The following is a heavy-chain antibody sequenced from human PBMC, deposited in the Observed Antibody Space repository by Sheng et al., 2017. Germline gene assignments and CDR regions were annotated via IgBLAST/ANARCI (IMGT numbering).Heavy chain of an antibody. V-gene: IGHV3-23*04. CDR2: ISGSAGST. CDR3: AKRPDSSGRRYYFDF. D-gene: IGHD6-19*01. Sequence: EVQLVESGGNLVQPGGSLRLSCAASGFTFSSYAMSWVRQAPGQGLEWVSGISGSAGSTYYADSVKGRFTISRDNSKNTLFLQMNSLRAEDTAVYYCAKRPDSSGRRYYFDFWGQGTLVTVSS. CDR1: GFTFSSYA. J-gene: IGHJ4*02.